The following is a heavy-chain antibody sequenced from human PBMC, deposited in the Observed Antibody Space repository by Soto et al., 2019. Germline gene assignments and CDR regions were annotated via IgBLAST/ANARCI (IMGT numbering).Heavy chain of an antibody. CDR2: MNPNSGNT. CDR1: GFTFTSYD. J-gene: IGHJ3*02. CDR3: ASERGAFDI. V-gene: IGHV1-8*01. Sequence: QVQLVQSGAEVKKPGASVKVSCKASGFTFTSYDINWVRQATGQGLEWMGWMNPNSGNTGYAQKFQGSVTMTRNTTPSTAFLELSSRRSEGTAVYYCASERGAFDIWGQGTMVTVSS.